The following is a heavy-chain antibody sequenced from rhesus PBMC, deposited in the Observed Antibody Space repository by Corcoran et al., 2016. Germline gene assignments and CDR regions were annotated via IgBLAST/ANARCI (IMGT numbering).Heavy chain of an antibody. CDR1: VYSIHSCHS. CDR2: ISGNSGST. CDR3: ARRSENSYYFDY. Sequence: VQLQESGTGLVKHSEPLSLPCAVSVYSIHSCHSWGWIRQPPWKGLENIGYISGNSGSTDYNPSHKSRVTIAKDTSKNHFSLRLSSVIVADTAVYSCARRSENSYYFDYWGQGVLVTVSS. D-gene: IGHD2-33*01. J-gene: IGHJ4*01. V-gene: IGHV4-99*01.